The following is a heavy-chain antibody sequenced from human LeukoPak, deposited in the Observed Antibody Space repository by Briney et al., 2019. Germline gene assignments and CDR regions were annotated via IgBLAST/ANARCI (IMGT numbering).Heavy chain of an antibody. V-gene: IGHV1-2*02. CDR3: ARDTTYYDYVWGSSPTQEFDY. CDR2: INPNSGGT. D-gene: IGHD3-16*01. J-gene: IGHJ4*02. Sequence: ASVKVSCKASGYTFTGYYMHWVRQAPGQGLEWMGWINPNSGGTNYAQKFQGRVTMTRDTSISTAYMELSRLRSDDTAVYYCARDTTYYDYVWGSSPTQEFDYWGQGTLVTVSS. CDR1: GYTFTGYY.